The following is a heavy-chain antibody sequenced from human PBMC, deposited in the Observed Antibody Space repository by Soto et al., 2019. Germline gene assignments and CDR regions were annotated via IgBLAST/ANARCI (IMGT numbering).Heavy chain of an antibody. Sequence: QVQLVESGGGVVQPGRSLRLSCAASGFTFSSYAMHWVRQAPGKGLEWVAVISYDGSNKYYADSVKGRFTISRDNSKNTLYLQMNSLRAEDTAVYYCARDKWEQLVQGPYYYGMDVWGQGTTVTVSS. CDR3: ARDKWEQLVQGPYYYGMDV. V-gene: IGHV3-30-3*01. D-gene: IGHD6-6*01. J-gene: IGHJ6*02. CDR1: GFTFSSYA. CDR2: ISYDGSNK.